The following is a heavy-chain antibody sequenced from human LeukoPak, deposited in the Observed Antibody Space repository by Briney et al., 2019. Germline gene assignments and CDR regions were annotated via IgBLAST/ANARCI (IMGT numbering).Heavy chain of an antibody. V-gene: IGHV3-21*01. D-gene: IGHD3-22*01. J-gene: IGHJ3*02. CDR1: GFTFSSYS. CDR2: ISSSSSYI. CDR3: ARDYDSSGYYDAFDI. Sequence: GGSLRLSCAASGFTFSSYSMNWVRQAPGKGLEWVSSISSSSSYIYYADSVKGRFTISRDNAKNSLYLQMNSLRAEDTAVCYCARDYDSSGYYDAFDIWGQGTMVTVSS.